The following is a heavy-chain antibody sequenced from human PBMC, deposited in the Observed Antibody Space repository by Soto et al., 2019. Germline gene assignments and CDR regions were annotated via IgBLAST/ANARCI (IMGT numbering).Heavy chain of an antibody. J-gene: IGHJ4*02. CDR2: INHLTTT. CDR3: ARGYDTALAPIF. CDR1: GGSFSSYH. D-gene: IGHD5-18*01. V-gene: IGHV4-34*01. Sequence: SETLSLTCAVYGGSFSSYHWSWIRQTPGKGLEWIGEINHLTTTNYNPSLKSRVIISLDTPKNQFSLKLSSVTAADTAVYYCARGYDTALAPIFWGQGILVTSPQ.